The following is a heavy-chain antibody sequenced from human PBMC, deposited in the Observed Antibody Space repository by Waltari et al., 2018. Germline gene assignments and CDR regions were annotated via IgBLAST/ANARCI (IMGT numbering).Heavy chain of an antibody. D-gene: IGHD2-15*01. V-gene: IGHV3-9*01. CDR1: RFTFDGYA. CDR2: IDWRSGRI. CDR3: TKDLLPGGADV. Sequence: QPGRSLRLSCAGSRFTFDGYAMHWVRQVPGRALEWVSGIDWRSGRIAYADSVKGRFIISRDDARNSLNLQMNTLRVDDTAVYYCTKDLLPGGADVWGRGTTVTVSS. J-gene: IGHJ6*02.